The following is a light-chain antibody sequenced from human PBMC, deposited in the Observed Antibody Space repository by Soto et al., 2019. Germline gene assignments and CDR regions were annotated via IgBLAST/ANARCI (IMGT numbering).Light chain of an antibody. CDR2: DAS. V-gene: IGKV3-20*01. CDR1: QSVSSSY. CDR3: QQYGNSPLT. Sequence: ESVLTQSPGTLALSPGERATLSCRASQSVSSSYLAWFQQKPGQAPRLLIYDASSRATAIPDRFSGSGSGTDFTLTISRLEPEDFAVYYCQQYGNSPLTFGGGTKVDIK. J-gene: IGKJ4*01.